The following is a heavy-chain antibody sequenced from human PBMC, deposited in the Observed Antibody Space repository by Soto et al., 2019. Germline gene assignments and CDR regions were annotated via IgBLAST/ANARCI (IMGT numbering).Heavy chain of an antibody. Sequence: QVQLVQSGAEVKKPGASVKVSCKASGYTFTGYYMHWVRQAPGQGLEWMGWINPNSGGTNYAQKFQGWVTMTRDTSISTAYMELSRLRSDDTAVYYCARGDYVWGVIAYFDYWGQGTLVTVSS. V-gene: IGHV1-2*04. D-gene: IGHD3-16*01. J-gene: IGHJ4*02. CDR3: ARGDYVWGVIAYFDY. CDR1: GYTFTGYY. CDR2: INPNSGGT.